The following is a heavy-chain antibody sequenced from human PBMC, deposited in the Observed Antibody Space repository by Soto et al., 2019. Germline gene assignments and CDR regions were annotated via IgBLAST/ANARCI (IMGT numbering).Heavy chain of an antibody. CDR1: GYTFTTYA. CDR2: INAGNGNT. Sequence: ASVKVSCKASGYTFTTYAMHWVRQAPGQRLEWMGWINAGNGNTKYSQKFQGRVTITAEESTSTAYMELSSLRSEDTAVYYCAAASGCSSTSCYTVGDFDIWGQGTMVTVSS. CDR3: AAASGCSSTSCYTVGDFDI. J-gene: IGHJ3*02. V-gene: IGHV1-3*01. D-gene: IGHD2-2*02.